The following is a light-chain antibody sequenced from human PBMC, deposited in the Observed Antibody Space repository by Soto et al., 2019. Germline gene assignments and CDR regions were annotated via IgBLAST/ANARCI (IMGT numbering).Light chain of an antibody. Sequence: DIQMTHSPSTLSGSVGSRVNITCRASQTISSWLAWYQQKPGKAPKLLIYKASTLKSGVPSRFSGSGYGTEFTITIGSMKTDDFATYYCQQSYSTTITFGHGTRLEIK. CDR1: QTISSW. CDR3: QQSYSTTIT. J-gene: IGKJ5*01. CDR2: KAS. V-gene: IGKV1-5*03.